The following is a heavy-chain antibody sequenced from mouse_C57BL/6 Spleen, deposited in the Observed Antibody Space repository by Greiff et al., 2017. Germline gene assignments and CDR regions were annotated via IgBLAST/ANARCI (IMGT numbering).Heavy chain of an antibody. V-gene: IGHV1-50*01. J-gene: IGHJ2*01. D-gene: IGHD2-1*01. CDR2: IDPSDSYT. Sequence: QVHVKQPGAELVKPGASVKLSCKASGYTFTSYWMQWVKQRPGQGLEWIGEIDPSDSYTNYNQKFKGKATLTVDTSSSTAYMQLSSLTSEDSAVYYCARSPLPHFDYWGQGTTLTVSS. CDR1: GYTFTSYW. CDR3: ARSPLPHFDY.